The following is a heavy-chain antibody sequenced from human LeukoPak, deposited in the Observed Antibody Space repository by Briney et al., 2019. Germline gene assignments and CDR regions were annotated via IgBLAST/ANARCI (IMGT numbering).Heavy chain of an antibody. Sequence: SVKVSCKSTGGTFSSYAISWVRQPPGQGLEWMGGIIPIFGTANYAQKFQGRVTITTDESTSTDYMELSSLRSEDTAVYYCGRGGDYGGMERAFDIWGQGTMVSVSS. CDR2: IIPIFGTA. D-gene: IGHD4-23*01. J-gene: IGHJ3*02. CDR3: GRGGDYGGMERAFDI. CDR1: GGTFSSYA. V-gene: IGHV1-69*05.